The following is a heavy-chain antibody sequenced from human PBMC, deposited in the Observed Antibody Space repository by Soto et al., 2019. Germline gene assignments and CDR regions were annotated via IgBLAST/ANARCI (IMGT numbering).Heavy chain of an antibody. Sequence: SETLSLTCAVYCWSFIGYYWSWIRQPPGKGLEWIGEINHSGSTNYNPSLKSRVTISVDTSKNQFSPKLSSVTAADTAVYYCARFPYSSSWYRGHYYGMDVWGQGTTVT. CDR2: INHSGST. CDR3: ARFPYSSSWYRGHYYGMDV. V-gene: IGHV4-34*01. D-gene: IGHD6-13*01. J-gene: IGHJ6*02. CDR1: CWSFIGYY.